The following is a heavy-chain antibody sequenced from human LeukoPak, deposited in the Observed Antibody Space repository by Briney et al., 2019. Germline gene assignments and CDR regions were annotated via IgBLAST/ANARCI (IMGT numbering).Heavy chain of an antibody. Sequence: GASVKVSCKASGYTFTSYAMHWVRQAPGQRLEWMGWINAGNGNTKYSQKFQGRVTITRNTSISTAYMELSSLRSEDTAVYYCARANIAASNWFDPWGQGTLVTVSS. CDR3: ARANIAASNWFDP. J-gene: IGHJ5*02. D-gene: IGHD6-13*01. CDR1: GYTFTSYA. V-gene: IGHV1-3*01. CDR2: INAGNGNT.